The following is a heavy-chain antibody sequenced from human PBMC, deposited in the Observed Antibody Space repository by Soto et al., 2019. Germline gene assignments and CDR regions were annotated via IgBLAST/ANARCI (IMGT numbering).Heavy chain of an antibody. V-gene: IGHV1-69*13. D-gene: IGHD2-8*01. CDR3: ARVRCFNGLCHIADYGMDV. CDR2: IIPISGTT. CDR1: GDVFRSYG. Sequence: SVKVSCKASGDVFRSYGINWVRQAPGQGLEWMGGIIPISGTTNYAQKFQGRVAITADESTDTVYMELSRLRSEDTAVYFCARVRCFNGLCHIADYGMDVWGQGTTVTVSS. J-gene: IGHJ6*02.